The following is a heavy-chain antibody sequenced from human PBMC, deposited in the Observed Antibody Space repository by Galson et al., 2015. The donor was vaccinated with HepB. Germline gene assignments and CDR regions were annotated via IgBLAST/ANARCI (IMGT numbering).Heavy chain of an antibody. Sequence: SLRLSCAASGFTFSSYAMSWVRQAPGKGLEWVSAISGSGGSTYYADSVKGRFTISRDNSKNTLYLQMNSLRAEDTAVYYCAKDRGIVVVISWFDPWGQGTLVTVSS. CDR3: AKDRGIVVVISWFDP. J-gene: IGHJ5*02. CDR2: ISGSGGST. D-gene: IGHD3-22*01. CDR1: GFTFSSYA. V-gene: IGHV3-23*01.